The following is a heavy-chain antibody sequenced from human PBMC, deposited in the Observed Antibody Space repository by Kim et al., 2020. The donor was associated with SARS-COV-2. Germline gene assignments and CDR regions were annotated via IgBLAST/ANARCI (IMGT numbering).Heavy chain of an antibody. CDR3: AKSFSGSYFGYDY. CDR2: ISYDGSNK. V-gene: IGHV3-30*18. J-gene: IGHJ4*02. CDR1: GFTFNTYG. Sequence: GGSLRLSCAASGFTFNTYGMHWVRQAPGKGLEWVAVISYDGSNKYYADSVKGRFTISRDNSKNTLYLQMNSLRIEDTAVYYCAKSFSGSYFGYDYWGQGTLVTASS. D-gene: IGHD1-26*01.